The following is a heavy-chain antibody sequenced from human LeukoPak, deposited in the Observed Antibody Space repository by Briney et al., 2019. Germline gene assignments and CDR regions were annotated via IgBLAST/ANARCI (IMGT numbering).Heavy chain of an antibody. Sequence: GGSLRLSCAASGFTFSTYEMNWVRQAPGKGLEWVSTIIGSGGDTYYADSVKGRFTISRDTSKNTLYLQMNSLRAEDTAVYYCAKAWAAAGTFASWGQGTLVTVSS. V-gene: IGHV3-23*01. D-gene: IGHD6-13*01. CDR1: GFTFSTYE. CDR3: AKAWAAAGTFAS. J-gene: IGHJ4*02. CDR2: IIGSGGDT.